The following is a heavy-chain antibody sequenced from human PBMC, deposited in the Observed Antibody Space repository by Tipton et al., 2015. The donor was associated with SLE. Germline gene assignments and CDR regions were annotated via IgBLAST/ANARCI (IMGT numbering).Heavy chain of an antibody. Sequence: TLSLTCTVSGYSISSGYYWGWIRQPPGKGLEWIGSIYHSGSTSYTPSLKSRVTISVDTSKNQFSLKLSSVTAADTAVYYCARDPPGMIVPAAIADAFDIWGQGTMVTVSS. D-gene: IGHD2-2*01. CDR1: GYSISSGYY. CDR2: IYHSGST. V-gene: IGHV4-38-2*02. J-gene: IGHJ3*02. CDR3: ARDPPGMIVPAAIADAFDI.